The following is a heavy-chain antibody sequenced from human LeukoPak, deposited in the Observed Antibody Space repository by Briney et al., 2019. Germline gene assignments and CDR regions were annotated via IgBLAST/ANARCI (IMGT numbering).Heavy chain of an antibody. CDR1: GFTFNSYG. J-gene: IGHJ3*02. CDR3: AKDLSSSGSRAFDI. Sequence: GGSLRLSCAASGFTFNSYGMHWVRQAPGKGLEWVAVISNGGSNKYHADSVKGRFTISRDNSKNTLYLQMNSLRAEDTAVYYCAKDLSSSGSRAFDIWGQGTMVTVSS. CDR2: ISNGGSNK. V-gene: IGHV3-30*18. D-gene: IGHD3-22*01.